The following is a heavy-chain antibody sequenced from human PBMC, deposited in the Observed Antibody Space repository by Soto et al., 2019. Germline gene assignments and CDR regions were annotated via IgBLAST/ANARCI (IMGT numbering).Heavy chain of an antibody. CDR1: GFTFSNAW. V-gene: IGHV3-15*07. CDR2: IKSKTDGGTT. Sequence: EVQLVESGGGLVKPGGSLRLSCAASGFTFSNAWMNWVRQAPGKGLEWVGRIKSKTDGGTTDYAAPVKGRFTMSREDSKNTLYLQMNSLKTHDTAVYYCMTSSGWSNYYYYGMDVWGQGTTVTVSS. D-gene: IGHD6-19*01. J-gene: IGHJ6*02. CDR3: MTSSGWSNYYYYGMDV.